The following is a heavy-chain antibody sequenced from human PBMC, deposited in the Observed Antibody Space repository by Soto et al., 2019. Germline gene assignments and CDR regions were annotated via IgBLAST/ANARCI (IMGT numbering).Heavy chain of an antibody. Sequence: QVPLVQSGAEVKKPGASVKVSCKASGYTFTSYAMHWVRQAPGQRLEWMGWINAGNGNTKYSQKFQGRVTITRDTSASTAYMELSSLRSEDTAVYYCARAKQNSGRAAGGYFDYWGQGTLVTVSS. J-gene: IGHJ4*02. CDR3: ARAKQNSGRAAGGYFDY. D-gene: IGHD1-26*01. CDR1: GYTFTSYA. V-gene: IGHV1-3*01. CDR2: INAGNGNT.